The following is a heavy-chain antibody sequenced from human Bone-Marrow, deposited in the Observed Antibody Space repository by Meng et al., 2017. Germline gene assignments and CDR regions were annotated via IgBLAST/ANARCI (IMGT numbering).Heavy chain of an antibody. V-gene: IGHV1-69*04. Sequence: SVKVSCKASGGTFSSYTISWVRQAPGQGLEWMGRIIPILGIANYAQKFQGRVTITADKSTSTAYMELSSLRSEDTAVYYCARDLLEGYYDSSGYYFREVRLDYWGQGKLVNVAS. CDR3: ARDLLEGYYDSSGYYFREVRLDY. CDR1: GGTFSSYT. D-gene: IGHD3-22*01. J-gene: IGHJ4*02. CDR2: IIPILGIA.